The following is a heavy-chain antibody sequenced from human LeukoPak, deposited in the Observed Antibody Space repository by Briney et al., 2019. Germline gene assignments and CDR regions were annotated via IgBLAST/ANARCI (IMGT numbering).Heavy chain of an antibody. V-gene: IGHV3-30*18. Sequence: GGSLRLSCAAPGFTFSSYNMHWVRQAPGKGLEWVALISSDGSNQYYADSVKGRFTISRDNSKNTLYLQMNSLRAEDTAMYYCAKSAVAGTGYFDLWGRGTLVTVSS. CDR2: ISSDGSNQ. J-gene: IGHJ2*01. CDR1: GFTFSSYN. CDR3: AKSAVAGTGYFDL. D-gene: IGHD6-19*01.